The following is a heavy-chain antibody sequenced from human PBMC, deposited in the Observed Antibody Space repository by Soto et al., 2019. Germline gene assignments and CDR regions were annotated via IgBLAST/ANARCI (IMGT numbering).Heavy chain of an antibody. D-gene: IGHD3-16*02. CDR3: ARDDYVWGSYRGPSYYYGMDV. CDR2: IKSKTDGGTT. J-gene: IGHJ6*02. CDR1: GFTFSNAW. V-gene: IGHV3-15*07. Sequence: PGGPLRLSCAASGFTFSNAWMNWVRQAPGKGLEWVGRIKSKTDGGTTDYAAPVKGRFTISRDDSKNTLYLQMNSLRAEDTALYYCARDDYVWGSYRGPSYYYGMDVWGQGTTVTVSS.